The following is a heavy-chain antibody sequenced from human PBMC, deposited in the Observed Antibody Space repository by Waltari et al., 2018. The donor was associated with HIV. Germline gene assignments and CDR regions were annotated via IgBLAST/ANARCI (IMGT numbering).Heavy chain of an antibody. CDR2: IKSDGTIT. CDR1: GFTFSSYW. D-gene: IGHD3-9*01. CDR3: ARDLVVLRYFDWLSTYFDY. Sequence: EVQLVESGGGLVQPGGSLSLSCAAPGFTFSSYWMHWVRHAPGKGLVGVSRIKSDGTITTYAESVKGRFTISRDNAKNTLFLQMNSLRAEDTAIYYCARDLVVLRYFDWLSTYFDYWGQGTLVTVSS. V-gene: IGHV3-74*01. J-gene: IGHJ4*02.